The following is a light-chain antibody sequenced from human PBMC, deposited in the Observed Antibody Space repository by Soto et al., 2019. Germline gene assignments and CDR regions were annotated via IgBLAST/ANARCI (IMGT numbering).Light chain of an antibody. V-gene: IGKV3-20*01. CDR3: QQYGSSPPGG. CDR2: GAS. J-gene: IGKJ3*01. CDR1: QSVSSSY. Sequence: EIVLTRSPGTLSLSPGERATLSCRASQSVSSSYLAWYQQKPGQAPRLLIYGASSRATGIPDRFSGSGSGTDFTLTISRLEPEDFAVYYCQQYGSSPPGGFGPGTKVDIK.